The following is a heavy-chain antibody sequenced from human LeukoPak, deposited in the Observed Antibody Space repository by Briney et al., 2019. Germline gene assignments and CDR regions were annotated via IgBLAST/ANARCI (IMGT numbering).Heavy chain of an antibody. Sequence: GASVTVSCKASGYTFTGSYIHWVRQAPGQGLEWVAWINPNSGGTNYAQQFQGRVTVTSDTSISTAYMELTRLTSVDTAVYYCTRGTGAPNYFDFWGQGTLVTVSS. CDR3: TRGTGAPNYFDF. J-gene: IGHJ4*02. CDR1: GYTFTGSY. V-gene: IGHV1-2*02. CDR2: INPNSGGT. D-gene: IGHD7-27*01.